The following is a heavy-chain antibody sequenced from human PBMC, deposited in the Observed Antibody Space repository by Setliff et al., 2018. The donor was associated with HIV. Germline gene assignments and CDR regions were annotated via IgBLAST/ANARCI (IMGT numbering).Heavy chain of an antibody. Sequence: GGSLRLSCVASGFMFGDFEMNWVRQAPGKGLEWVSYISGSDGTVLYADSVKGRFSVSRDNAENSLFLQMNGLRDDDTAVYFCATSSPPDDYGDLGGIDHWGQGTLVTVSS. CDR2: ISGSDGTV. CDR1: GFMFGDFE. V-gene: IGHV3-48*03. CDR3: ATSSPPDDYGDLGGIDH. J-gene: IGHJ4*02. D-gene: IGHD4-17*01.